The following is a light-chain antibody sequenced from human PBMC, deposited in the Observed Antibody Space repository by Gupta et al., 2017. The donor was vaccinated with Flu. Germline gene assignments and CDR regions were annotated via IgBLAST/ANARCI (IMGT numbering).Light chain of an antibody. CDR3: QQSYIVPYS. Sequence: IQMTQSPSSRSASVGDRVTISCRASQTIGNFLNWYQHKPGKAPRLLISRASTLHSGVPSSFSGSGSGTDFTLIISGLQPEDYATYYCQQSYIVPYSFGQGTKLEIK. CDR1: QTIGNF. CDR2: RAS. J-gene: IGKJ2*03. V-gene: IGKV1-39*01.